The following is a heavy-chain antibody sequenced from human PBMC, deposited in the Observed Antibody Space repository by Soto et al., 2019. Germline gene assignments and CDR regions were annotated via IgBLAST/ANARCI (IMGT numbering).Heavy chain of an antibody. J-gene: IGHJ6*02. V-gene: IGHV3-23*01. Sequence: TGGSLRLSCAASGFTFSSYAMSWVRQAPGKGLEWVSAISGSGGSTYYADSVKGRFTISRDNSKNTLYLQMNSLRAEDTAVYYCAKERGSYGVYYYYGMDVWGQVTTVTVSS. CDR1: GFTFSSYA. CDR3: AKERGSYGVYYYYGMDV. D-gene: IGHD5-18*01. CDR2: ISGSGGST.